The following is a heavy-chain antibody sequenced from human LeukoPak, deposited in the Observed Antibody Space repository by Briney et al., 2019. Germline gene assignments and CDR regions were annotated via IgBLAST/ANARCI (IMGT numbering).Heavy chain of an antibody. CDR3: ARAYYGSGRPFDY. V-gene: IGHV4-34*01. CDR1: GGSFSGYY. D-gene: IGHD3-10*01. J-gene: IGHJ4*02. Sequence: PETLSLTSAVSGGSFSGYYWSWIRQPPGKGLEWIGEINHSGSTNYNPSLKSRVTISVDTSNNQFSLKLSSVTAADTAVYYCARAYYGSGRPFDYWGQGTLVTVSS. CDR2: INHSGST.